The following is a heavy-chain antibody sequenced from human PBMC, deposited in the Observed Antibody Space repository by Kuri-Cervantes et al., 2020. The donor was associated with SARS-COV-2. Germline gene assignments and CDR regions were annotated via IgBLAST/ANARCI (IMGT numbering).Heavy chain of an antibody. CDR2: IYSRGSN. V-gene: IGHV4-59*11. D-gene: IGHD2-15*01. J-gene: IGHJ5*02. CDR1: GGSISSHY. CDR3: ARGEGFLGILRRKNWFDP. Sequence: GSLRLSCTVSGGSISSHYWSWIRQPPGKGLEWIGYIYSRGSNNYNPYLKSRVTISVGTSKNQPSLKLSSVTAADTAVYYCARGEGFLGILRRKNWFDPWGQGTLVTVSS.